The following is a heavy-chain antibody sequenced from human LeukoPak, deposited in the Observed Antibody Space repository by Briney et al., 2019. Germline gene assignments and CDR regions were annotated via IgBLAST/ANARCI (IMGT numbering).Heavy chain of an antibody. CDR2: ISSSSSYI. J-gene: IGHJ4*02. D-gene: IGHD3-22*01. V-gene: IGHV3-21*01. CDR1: GFTFSSYS. CDR3: ARDPAPYDSSGYNY. Sequence: KPGGSLRLSCAASGFTFSSYSMNWVRQAPGKGLEWVPSISSSSSYIYYADSVKGRFTISRDNAKNSLYLQMNSLRAEDTAVYYCARDPAPYDSSGYNYWGQGTLVSVSS.